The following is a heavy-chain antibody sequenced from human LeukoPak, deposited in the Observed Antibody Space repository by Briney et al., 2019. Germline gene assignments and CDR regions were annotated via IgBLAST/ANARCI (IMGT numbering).Heavy chain of an antibody. Sequence: GGSLRLSCAASGFTFSSYGMHWVCQAPGEGLEWVAVIWYDGSNKYYADSVKGRFTISRDNSKNTLYLQMNSLRAEDTAVYYCAYGDHLGPFDYWGQGTLVTVSS. CDR2: IWYDGSNK. J-gene: IGHJ4*02. CDR3: AYGDHLGPFDY. CDR1: GFTFSSYG. V-gene: IGHV3-33*01. D-gene: IGHD4-17*01.